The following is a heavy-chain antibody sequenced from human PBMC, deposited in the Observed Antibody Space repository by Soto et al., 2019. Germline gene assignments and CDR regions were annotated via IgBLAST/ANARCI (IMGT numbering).Heavy chain of an antibody. CDR3: AKDLGHGGRGAFEI. V-gene: IGHV3-30*18. J-gene: IGHJ3*02. Sequence: QVQLVESGGGVVQPGRSLRLSCAASGFTFSSYGMHWVRQAPGKGVEWVAVISYDGSNKYYADSVKGRFTISRDNSKNTLYLQMNSLRAEDTAVYYCAKDLGHGGRGAFEIWGQGTMVTVSS. CDR2: ISYDGSNK. D-gene: IGHD7-27*01. CDR1: GFTFSSYG.